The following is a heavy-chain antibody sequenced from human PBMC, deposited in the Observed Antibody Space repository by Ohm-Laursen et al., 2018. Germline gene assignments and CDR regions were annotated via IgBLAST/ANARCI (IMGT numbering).Heavy chain of an antibody. V-gene: IGHV4-59*08. CDR3: ARLGYCTNGVCYNGFDP. J-gene: IGHJ5*02. CDR2: IYYSGST. Sequence: PGTLSLTCTVSSGSISSYYWSWIRQPPGKGLEWIGYIYYSGSTNYNPSLKSRVTISVDTSKNQFSLKLSSVTAADTAVYYCARLGYCTNGVCYNGFDPWGQGTLVTVSS. CDR1: SGSISSYY. D-gene: IGHD2-8*01.